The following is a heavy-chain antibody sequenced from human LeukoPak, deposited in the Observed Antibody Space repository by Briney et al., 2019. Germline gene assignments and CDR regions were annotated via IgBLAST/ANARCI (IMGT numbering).Heavy chain of an antibody. V-gene: IGHV3-9*01. CDR2: ISWNSGSI. CDR3: ARGETHYYDTSGYWAYYFDY. D-gene: IGHD3-22*01. J-gene: IGHJ4*02. CDR1: GFTFDDYA. Sequence: PGGSLRLPCAASGFTFDDYAMHWVRQAPGKGLEWVSGISWNSGSIGYADSVKGRFTISRDNARNSLYLQMNSLRAEDTAVYYCARGETHYYDTSGYWAYYFDYWGQGTLVTVSS.